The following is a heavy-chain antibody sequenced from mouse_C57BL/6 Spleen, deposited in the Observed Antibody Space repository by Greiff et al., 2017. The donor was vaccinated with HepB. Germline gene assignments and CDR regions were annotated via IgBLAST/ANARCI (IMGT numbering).Heavy chain of an antibody. J-gene: IGHJ3*01. Sequence: QVQLQQSGPGLVQPSQSLSITCTVPGFSLTSYGVHWVRQSPGKGLEWLGVIWSGGSTDYNAAFISRLSISKDNSKSQVFFKRNSLQADDTAIYYCAREEITDWFAYRGQGTLVTVSA. D-gene: IGHD2-4*01. CDR3: AREEITDWFAY. CDR2: IWSGGST. CDR1: GFSLTSYG. V-gene: IGHV2-2*01.